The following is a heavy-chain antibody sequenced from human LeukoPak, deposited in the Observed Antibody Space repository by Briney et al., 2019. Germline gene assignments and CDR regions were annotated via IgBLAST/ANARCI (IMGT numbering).Heavy chain of an antibody. V-gene: IGHV1-2*02. Sequence: GASVKVSYKASGYTFTGYYMHWVRQAPGQGREWMGWINPNSGGTNYAQKFQRRVTMTRDTSISTAYMELRRLRSDDTAVYYCARGRSSYYDSSGYWGNDFDYWGQGTLVTVSS. CDR3: ARGRSSYYDSSGYWGNDFDY. D-gene: IGHD3-22*01. J-gene: IGHJ4*02. CDR2: INPNSGGT. CDR1: GYTFTGYY.